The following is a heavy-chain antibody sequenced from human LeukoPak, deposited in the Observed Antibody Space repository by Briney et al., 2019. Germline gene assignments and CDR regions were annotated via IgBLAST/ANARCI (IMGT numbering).Heavy chain of an antibody. CDR2: INPNTGST. Sequence: ASVKVSCKDSGYNFTAYHMHWVRQAPGQGLQWMGWINPNTGSTNYAQKFQGRVTLTRDTAISTASMEVTRLRSDDTAIYYCARGSGSNSPRYLKGDFWGQGTLLTVSS. CDR1: GYNFTAYH. CDR3: ARGSGSNSPRYLKGDF. J-gene: IGHJ4*02. V-gene: IGHV1-2*02. D-gene: IGHD2-15*01.